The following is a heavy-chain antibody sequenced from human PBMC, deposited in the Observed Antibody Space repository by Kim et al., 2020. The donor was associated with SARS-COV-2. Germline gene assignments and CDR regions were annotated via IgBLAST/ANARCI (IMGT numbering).Heavy chain of an antibody. CDR2: ISYDGSNK. Sequence: GGSLRLSCAASGFTFSSYAMHWVRQAPGKGLEWVAVISYDGSNKYYADSVKGRFTISRDNSKNTLYLQMNSLRAEDTAVYYCARSHSGSYYSAFDYCGQG. V-gene: IGHV3-30-3*01. D-gene: IGHD1-26*01. J-gene: IGHJ4*02. CDR3: ARSHSGSYYSAFDY. CDR1: GFTFSSYA.